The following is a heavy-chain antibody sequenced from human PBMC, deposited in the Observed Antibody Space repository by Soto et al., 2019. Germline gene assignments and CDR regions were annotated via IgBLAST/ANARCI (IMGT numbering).Heavy chain of an antibody. D-gene: IGHD2-15*01. CDR2: FSGSGSTI. V-gene: IGHV3-11*01. CDR3: ARVGSGGSFDFDY. Sequence: GGSLKLSCPASGFTFRNYNISGIRQPPGRGLEGVSYFSGSGSTIYYADSVKGRFTISRDNAKNSLYLQMNSLRAEDTAVYYCARVGSGGSFDFDYWGQGTLVTVSS. J-gene: IGHJ4*02. CDR1: GFTFRNYN.